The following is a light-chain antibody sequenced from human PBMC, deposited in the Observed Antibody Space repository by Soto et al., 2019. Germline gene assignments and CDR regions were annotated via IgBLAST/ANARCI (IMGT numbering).Light chain of an antibody. CDR3: HSYTSSSTYV. CDR1: SSDVDGYKY. CDR2: EVS. J-gene: IGLJ1*01. V-gene: IGLV2-14*01. Sequence: QSALTQPASVSGSPGQSITISCTGTSSDVDGYKYVSWYQQHPGKAPKLMIYEVSNRPSGISNRFSGSKSGNTASLTISGLQAEDEADYYCHSYTSSSTYVFGTGTKVTVL.